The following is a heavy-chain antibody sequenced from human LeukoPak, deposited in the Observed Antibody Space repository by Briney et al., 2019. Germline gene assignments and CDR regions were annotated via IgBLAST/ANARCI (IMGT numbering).Heavy chain of an antibody. J-gene: IGHJ4*02. CDR2: ISSSSSYI. D-gene: IGHD5-18*01. V-gene: IGHV3-21*01. CDR1: GFTFSSYS. CDR3: AREWIRTFDY. Sequence: PGGSLRLSCAASGFTFSSYSMNWVRQAPGKGLEWVSSISSSSSYIDYADSVKGRFTISRDNAKNSLYLQMNSLRAEDTAVYYCAREWIRTFDYWGQGTLVTVSS.